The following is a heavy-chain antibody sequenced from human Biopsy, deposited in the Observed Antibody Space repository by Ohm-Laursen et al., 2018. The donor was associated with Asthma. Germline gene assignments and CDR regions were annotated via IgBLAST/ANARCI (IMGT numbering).Heavy chain of an antibody. V-gene: IGHV3-23*01. CDR3: AKVHRVYAMVGYFDY. Sequence: SLRLSCAAAGFTFSSYAMSWVRQAPGKGLEWVSAISGSGGSTYYADSVKGRFTISRDNSKNTLYLQMNSLRAEDTAVYYCAKVHRVYAMVGYFDYWGQGTLVTVSS. D-gene: IGHD2-8*01. J-gene: IGHJ4*02. CDR2: ISGSGGST. CDR1: GFTFSSYA.